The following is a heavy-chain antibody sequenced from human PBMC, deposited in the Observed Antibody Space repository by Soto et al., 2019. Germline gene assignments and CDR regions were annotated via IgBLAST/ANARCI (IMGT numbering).Heavy chain of an antibody. Sequence: QLQLQESGPGLVKPSETLSHTCTVSGGSISSSSYYWGWIRQPPGKGLEWIGSIYYSGSTYYNPSLKSRVTISVDTSKNQFSLKLSSVTAADTAVYYCARHPTAWELIPGWFDPWGQGTLVTVSS. CDR2: IYYSGST. D-gene: IGHD1-26*01. J-gene: IGHJ5*02. CDR3: ARHPTAWELIPGWFDP. CDR1: GGSISSSSYY. V-gene: IGHV4-39*01.